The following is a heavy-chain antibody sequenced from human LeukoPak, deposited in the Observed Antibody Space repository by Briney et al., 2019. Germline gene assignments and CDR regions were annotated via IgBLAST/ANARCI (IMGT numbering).Heavy chain of an antibody. CDR2: IIPIFGTA. Sequence: SVKVSCKASGGTFSSYAISWVRQAPGQGLEWMGGIIPIFGTANYAQKFQGRVTITADESASTAYMELSSLRSEDTAVYHCAREVGASYYFDYWGQGTLVTVSS. CDR3: AREVGASYYFDY. V-gene: IGHV1-69*13. D-gene: IGHD1-26*01. CDR1: GGTFSSYA. J-gene: IGHJ4*02.